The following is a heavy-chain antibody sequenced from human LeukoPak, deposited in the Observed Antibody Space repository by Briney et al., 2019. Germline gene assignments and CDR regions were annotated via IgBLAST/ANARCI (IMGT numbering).Heavy chain of an antibody. J-gene: IGHJ4*02. CDR2: IIDTGST. CDR3: ARGLASGYPPIPFDY. CDR1: GESFSGYY. V-gene: IGHV4-34*12. Sequence: NASETLSLTCVVYGESFSGYYWTWIRQPPGKGLEWIGEIIDTGSTKYNSSLKSRVTISVDTSKNEFSLNLTSVTAASAAIYYCARGLASGYPPIPFDYWGQGTLVTVSS. D-gene: IGHD3-22*01.